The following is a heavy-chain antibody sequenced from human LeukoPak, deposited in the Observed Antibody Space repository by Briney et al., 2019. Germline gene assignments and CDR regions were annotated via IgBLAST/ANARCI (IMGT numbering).Heavy chain of an antibody. CDR2: INHSGST. J-gene: IGHJ4*02. D-gene: IGHD6-13*01. V-gene: IGHV4-34*01. CDR1: GGSISSYY. Sequence: SETLSLTCTVSGGSISSYYWSWIRQPPGKGLEWIGEINHSGSTNYNPSLKSRVTISVDTSKNQFSLKLSSVTAADTAVYYCARGGSQQLVGYYFDYWGQGTLVTVSS. CDR3: ARGGSQQLVGYYFDY.